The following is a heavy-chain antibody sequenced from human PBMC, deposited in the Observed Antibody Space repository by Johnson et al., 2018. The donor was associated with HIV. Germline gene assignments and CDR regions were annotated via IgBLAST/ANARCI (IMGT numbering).Heavy chain of an antibody. V-gene: IGHV3-33*08. J-gene: IGHJ3*02. CDR2: IWNDGSNK. Sequence: QVQLVESGGHLVQPGGSLRLSCAASGFTFSSYAIHWVRQAPGKGLEWVALIWNDGSNKYFVDSVKGRFTISRDNSKNTLYLQMNSLRAEDTAVYYCARLAHDAFDIWGQGTMVTVSS. CDR1: GFTFSSYA. D-gene: IGHD5-12*01. CDR3: ARLAHDAFDI.